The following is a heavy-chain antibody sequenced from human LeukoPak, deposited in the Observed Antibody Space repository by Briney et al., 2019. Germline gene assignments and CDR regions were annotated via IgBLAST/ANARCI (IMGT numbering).Heavy chain of an antibody. Sequence: SETLSLTCAVYGGSFSHNYWTWIRQTPGRGLEWIGEISHSGDITNHNPPLKGRVTLYVDSSKKQFSMSLTSVTAADTGIYYCARVPDITARPCDTWGPGTLVIVSS. CDR2: ISHSGDIT. J-gene: IGHJ5*02. CDR1: GGSFSHNY. V-gene: IGHV4-34*01. D-gene: IGHD1-1*01. CDR3: ARVPDITARPCDT.